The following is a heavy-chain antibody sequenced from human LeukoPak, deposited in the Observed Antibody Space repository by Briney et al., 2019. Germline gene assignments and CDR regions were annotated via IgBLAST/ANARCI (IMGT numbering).Heavy chain of an antibody. V-gene: IGHV3-21*01. D-gene: IGHD6-13*01. CDR3: ARGCQAAAGTCY. Sequence: GGSLRLSCAASGFTFGSYSMNWVRQAPGKGLEWVSSISSSSSYIYYADSVKGRFTISRDNAKNSLYLQMNSLRAEDTAVYYCARGCQAAAGTCYWGQGTLVTVSS. CDR1: GFTFGSYS. J-gene: IGHJ4*02. CDR2: ISSSSSYI.